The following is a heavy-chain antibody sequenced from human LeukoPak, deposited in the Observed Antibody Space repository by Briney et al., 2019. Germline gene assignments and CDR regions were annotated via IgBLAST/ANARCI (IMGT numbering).Heavy chain of an antibody. J-gene: IGHJ5*02. CDR2: IIPILGIA. CDR1: GGTFSSYT. CDR3: ARAPIAAAYNWFDP. Sequence: SVKVSCKASGGTFSSYTISWVRQAPGQGLDWMGRIIPILGIANYAQKFQGRVTITADKSTSTAYMELSSLRSEDTAVYYCARAPIAAAYNWFDPWGQGTLVTVSS. D-gene: IGHD6-13*01. V-gene: IGHV1-69*02.